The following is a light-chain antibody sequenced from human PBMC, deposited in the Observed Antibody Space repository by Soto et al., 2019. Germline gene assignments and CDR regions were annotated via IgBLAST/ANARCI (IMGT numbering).Light chain of an antibody. CDR3: QPYYSYPRT. CDR1: QGISSY. CDR2: AAS. J-gene: IGKJ1*01. V-gene: IGKV1-8*01. Sequence: AIRMTQSPSSLSAYTGDRVTITCRASQGISSYLAWYQQKPGKAPKLLIYAASTLQSGVPSRFSGSGSGTDFTLTISCLQSEDFATYYCQPYYSYPRTFGQGTKADIK.